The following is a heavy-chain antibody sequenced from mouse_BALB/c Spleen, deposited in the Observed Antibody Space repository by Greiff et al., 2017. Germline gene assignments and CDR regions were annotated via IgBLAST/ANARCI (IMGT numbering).Heavy chain of an antibody. V-gene: IGHV1-9*01. D-gene: IGHD2-4*01. CDR3: ALITTRTYAMDY. J-gene: IGHJ4*01. CDR2: ILPGSGST. Sequence: VMLVESGAELMKPGASVKISCKATGYTFSSYWIEWVKQRPGHGLEWIGEILPGSGSTNYNEKFKGKATFTADTSSNTAYMQLSSLTSEDSAVYYCALITTRTYAMDYWGQGTSVTVSS. CDR1: GYTFSSYW.